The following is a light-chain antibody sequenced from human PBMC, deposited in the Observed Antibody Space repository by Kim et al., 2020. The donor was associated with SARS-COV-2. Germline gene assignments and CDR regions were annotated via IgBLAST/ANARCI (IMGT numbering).Light chain of an antibody. V-gene: IGKV3-11*01. CDR2: DAS. CDR3: QQRSNWPPT. J-gene: IGKJ3*01. Sequence: EIVLTKSPATLSLSPGERATLSCRASQSVSSYLAWYQQKPGQAPRLLIHDASNRATGIPARFSGSGSGTDFSLTIISLEPEDFAVYYCQQRSNWPPTFGPGTKVDIK. CDR1: QSVSSY.